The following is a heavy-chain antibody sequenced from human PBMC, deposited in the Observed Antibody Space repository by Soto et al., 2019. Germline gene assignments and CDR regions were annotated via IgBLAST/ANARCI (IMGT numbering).Heavy chain of an antibody. D-gene: IGHD3-9*01. CDR2: IYSGGST. Sequence: PGGSLRLSCAASGFTVSSNYMSWVRQAPGKGLEWVSVIYSGGSTYYADSVKGRFTISRDNSKNTLYLQMNSLRAEDTAVYYCASEGRLRYFDWNYYYYYMDVWGKGTTVTVSS. V-gene: IGHV3-66*01. J-gene: IGHJ6*03. CDR1: GFTVSSNY. CDR3: ASEGRLRYFDWNYYYYYMDV.